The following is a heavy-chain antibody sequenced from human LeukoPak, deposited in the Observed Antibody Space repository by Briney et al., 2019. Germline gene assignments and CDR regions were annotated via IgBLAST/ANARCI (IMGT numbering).Heavy chain of an antibody. CDR1: GFTFSSYA. D-gene: IGHD3-10*01. CDR2: ISYDGSNK. CDR3: ARGPYYYGSGSYFDY. Sequence: GGSLRLSCAASGFTFSSYAMHWVRQAPGKGLEWVAVISYDGSNKYYADPVKGRFTISRDNSKNTLYLQMNSLRAEDTAVYYCARGPYYYGSGSYFDYWGQGTLVTVSS. V-gene: IGHV3-30-3*01. J-gene: IGHJ4*02.